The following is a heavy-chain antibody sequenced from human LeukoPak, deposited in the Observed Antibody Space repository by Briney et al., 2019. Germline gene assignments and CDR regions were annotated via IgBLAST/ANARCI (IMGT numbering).Heavy chain of an antibody. Sequence: ASVKVSCKASGYTFTSYGISWVRQAPGQGLEWMGWISAYNGNTNYAQKLQGRVTMTTDTSTSTAYMELRSLRSDDTAVYYCARDVPEYYDFWSGYSLQIRGQGTLVTVSS. V-gene: IGHV1-18*01. CDR3: ARDVPEYYDFWSGYSLQI. J-gene: IGHJ4*02. CDR1: GYTFTSYG. CDR2: ISAYNGNT. D-gene: IGHD3-3*01.